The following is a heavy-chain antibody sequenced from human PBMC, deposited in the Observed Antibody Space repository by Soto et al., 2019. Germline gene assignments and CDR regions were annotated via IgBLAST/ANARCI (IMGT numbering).Heavy chain of an antibody. Sequence: QVQLVESGGGVVQPGRSLRLSCAASGFTFSSYGMHWVRQAPGKGLEWVAVIPYDGSNKYYADSVKGRFTISRDNSKNTQNLQMNSLRAEDTAVYYCAKPSHTYYYDSSGYYYPYFDYWGQGTLVTVSS. CDR2: IPYDGSNK. CDR3: AKPSHTYYYDSSGYYYPYFDY. D-gene: IGHD3-22*01. CDR1: GFTFSSYG. V-gene: IGHV3-30*18. J-gene: IGHJ4*02.